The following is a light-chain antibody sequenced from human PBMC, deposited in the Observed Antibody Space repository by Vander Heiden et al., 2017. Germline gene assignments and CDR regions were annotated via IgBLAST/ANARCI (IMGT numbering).Light chain of an antibody. V-gene: IGKV3-15*01. CDR3: QQYNNWPPST. CDR2: GAS. Sequence: IVMTQSPATRSVSPGERATRSCRASQSVSSNLAWYQQKPGQAPRLLIYGASTRATGIPARFSGSGSGTEFTLTISSLQSEDFAVYYCQQYNNWPPSTFGQGTKLEIK. J-gene: IGKJ2*01. CDR1: QSVSSN.